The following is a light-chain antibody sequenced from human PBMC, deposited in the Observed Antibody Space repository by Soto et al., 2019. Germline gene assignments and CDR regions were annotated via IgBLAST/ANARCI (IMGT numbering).Light chain of an antibody. CDR2: NDT. CDR1: ALPKQF. Sequence: SYELTQPPSVSLSPGQTARITCSGDALPKQFAHWYQQKARQAPVVLIYNDTERPSGTPERFSGSSSGTTVTLTISGLQAEDEADYYCQSTDSSGTSVVFGGGTKLTVL. CDR3: QSTDSSGTSVV. V-gene: IGLV3-25*03. J-gene: IGLJ2*01.